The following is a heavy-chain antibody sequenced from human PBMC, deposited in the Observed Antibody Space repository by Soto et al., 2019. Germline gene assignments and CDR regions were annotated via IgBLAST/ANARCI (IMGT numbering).Heavy chain of an antibody. CDR3: ARGRTSYYYGSCSYYYYGIDV. CDR1: GGSFSGYY. Sequence: PSDTVSLTCAVYGGSFSGYYWSWIRQPPGKGLEGIGEIYHSGSTNKHPSLKSRVTISVDTSKNQSSLKLSSVTAAYTAVYYCARGRTSYYYGSCSYYYYGIDVWGQGTTVTVSS. J-gene: IGHJ6*02. CDR2: IYHSGST. D-gene: IGHD3-10*01. V-gene: IGHV4-34*01.